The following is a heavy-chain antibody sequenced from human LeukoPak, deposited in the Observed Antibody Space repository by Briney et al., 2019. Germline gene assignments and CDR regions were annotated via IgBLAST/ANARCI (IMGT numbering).Heavy chain of an antibody. Sequence: SETLSLTCTVSGGSFSSGSYYWSWIRQPPGKGLEWIGSIYYSGSTYYNPSLKSRVTISVDTSKNQFSLKLSSVTAADTAVYYCARQGYYDSSGYYPYLDYWGQGTLVTVSS. D-gene: IGHD3-22*01. CDR1: GGSFSSGSYY. CDR2: IYYSGST. J-gene: IGHJ4*02. CDR3: ARQGYYDSSGYYPYLDY. V-gene: IGHV4-39*01.